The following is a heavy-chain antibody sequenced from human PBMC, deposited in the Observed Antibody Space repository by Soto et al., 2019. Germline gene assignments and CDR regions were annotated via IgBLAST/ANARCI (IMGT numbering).Heavy chain of an antibody. CDR3: ARGTGWFPH. CDR1: GGSISSYY. Sequence: PSETLSLTCTVSGGSISSYYWSWIRQPPGKGLEWIGHIYSTGSSNYNPSLKSRVTISIDTSKNQFSLRLSSVTAADTAVYYCARGTGWFPHWGQGTLVTVSS. D-gene: IGHD6-19*01. J-gene: IGHJ4*02. V-gene: IGHV4-59*01. CDR2: IYSTGSS.